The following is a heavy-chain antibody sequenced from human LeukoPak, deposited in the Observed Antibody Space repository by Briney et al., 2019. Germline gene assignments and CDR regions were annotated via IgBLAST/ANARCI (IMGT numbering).Heavy chain of an antibody. CDR3: AKGLRRYRNYYYYGMDV. V-gene: IGHV3-30*18. D-gene: IGHD2-2*02. CDR1: GFTFSRYG. Sequence: GRSLRLSCAASGFTFSRYGMHWVRQAPGKGLEWVAVISYDGSNKYYADSVKGRFTISRDNSKNTLYLQMNSLRAEDTAVYYCAKGLRRYRNYYYYGMDVWGQGTTVTVSS. J-gene: IGHJ6*02. CDR2: ISYDGSNK.